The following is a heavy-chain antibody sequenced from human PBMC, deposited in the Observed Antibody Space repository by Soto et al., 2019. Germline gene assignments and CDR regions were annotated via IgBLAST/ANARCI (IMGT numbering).Heavy chain of an antibody. CDR2: IFPLTDIP. CDR1: GGTFRNYP. Sequence: QVQLVQSGTEVKKPGSSVKVSCKASGGTFRNYPINWVLQAPGQGLEWMGSIFPLTDIPDYAQNFQARLTISADKSTITAYMELSSLTSDDTAMYFCARGPLVVLNYFESWGQGTLVTVSS. V-gene: IGHV1-69*02. J-gene: IGHJ4*02. CDR3: ARGPLVVLNYFES.